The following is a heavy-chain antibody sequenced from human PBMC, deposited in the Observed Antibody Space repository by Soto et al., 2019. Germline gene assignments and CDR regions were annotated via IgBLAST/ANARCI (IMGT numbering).Heavy chain of an antibody. D-gene: IGHD6-25*01. Sequence: SETLSLTCAVSGGSSSSGGYSWSWIRQPPGKGLEWIGYIYHSGSTYYNPSLKSRVTISVDRSKNQFSLKLSSVTAADTAVYYCARGIGYRGDVWGQGTTVTVSS. V-gene: IGHV4-30-2*01. CDR2: IYHSGST. CDR1: GGSSSSGGYS. J-gene: IGHJ6*02. CDR3: ARGIGYRGDV.